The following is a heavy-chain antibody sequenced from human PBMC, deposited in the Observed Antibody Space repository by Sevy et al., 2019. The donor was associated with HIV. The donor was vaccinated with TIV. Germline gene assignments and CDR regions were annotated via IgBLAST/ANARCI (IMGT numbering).Heavy chain of an antibody. D-gene: IGHD6-19*01. V-gene: IGHV3-7*01. CDR1: GFTFSSYW. Sequence: GGSLRLSCAASGFTFSSYWMSWVRQAPGKGLEWVANIKQDGSEKYYVDSVKGRFTISRDNAKNSLYLQTNSLRAEDTAVYYCAREGRVAVAGTDYYYYGMDVWGQGTTVTVSS. CDR3: AREGRVAVAGTDYYYYGMDV. CDR2: IKQDGSEK. J-gene: IGHJ6*02.